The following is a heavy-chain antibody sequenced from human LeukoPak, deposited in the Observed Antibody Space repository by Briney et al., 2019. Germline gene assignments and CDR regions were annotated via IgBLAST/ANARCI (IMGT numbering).Heavy chain of an antibody. CDR3: AKDLLDGYNPYYFDY. Sequence: GGSLRLSCAASGFTFSSYAMSWVRQAPGKGLEWVSAISGSGGSTYYADSVKGRFTISRDNSKNTLYLQMNSQRAEDTAVYYCAKDLLDGYNPYYFDYWGQGTLVTVSS. J-gene: IGHJ4*02. V-gene: IGHV3-23*01. CDR2: ISGSGGST. D-gene: IGHD5-24*01. CDR1: GFTFSSYA.